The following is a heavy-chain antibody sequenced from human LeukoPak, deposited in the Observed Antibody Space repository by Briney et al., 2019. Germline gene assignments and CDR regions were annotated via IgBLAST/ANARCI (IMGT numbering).Heavy chain of an antibody. Sequence: ASVKVSCKASGYTFTGYYMHWVRQAPGQGLEWMGWINPNSGGTNYAQKFQGWVTMTRDTSISTAYMELSRLRSDDTAVYYCARDLYCSGGSCSPLDYYYGMDVWGQGTTVTVSS. J-gene: IGHJ6*02. V-gene: IGHV1-2*04. D-gene: IGHD2-15*01. CDR1: GYTFTGYY. CDR2: INPNSGGT. CDR3: ARDLYCSGGSCSPLDYYYGMDV.